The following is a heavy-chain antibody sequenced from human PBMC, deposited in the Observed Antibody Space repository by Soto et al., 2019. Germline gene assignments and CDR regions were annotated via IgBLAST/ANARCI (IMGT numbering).Heavy chain of an antibody. J-gene: IGHJ6*02. D-gene: IGHD2-2*01. V-gene: IGHV4-59*01. CDR1: GGSISSYY. CDR2: IYYSGST. Sequence: PSETLSLTCTVSGGSISSYYWSWIRQPPGKGLEWIGYIYYSGSTNYNPSLKSRVTISVDTSKNQFSLKLSSVTAADTAVYYCARSRTPMGVRHFYYYGMDVWGQGTTVTVSS. CDR3: ARSRTPMGVRHFYYYGMDV.